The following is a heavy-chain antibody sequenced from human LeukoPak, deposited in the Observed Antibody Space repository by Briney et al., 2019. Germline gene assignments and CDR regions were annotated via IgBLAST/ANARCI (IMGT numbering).Heavy chain of an antibody. D-gene: IGHD1-1*01. CDR3: ARGTTGKLLGY. Sequence: PSETLSLTCTVSGGSISSYYWSWIRHPPGKGLEWIGYIYYSGSTNYNPSLKSRVTISVDTPKNQFSLKLSSVTAADTAVYYCARGTTGKLLGYWGQGTLVTVSS. CDR2: IYYSGST. J-gene: IGHJ4*02. CDR1: GGSISSYY. V-gene: IGHV4-59*01.